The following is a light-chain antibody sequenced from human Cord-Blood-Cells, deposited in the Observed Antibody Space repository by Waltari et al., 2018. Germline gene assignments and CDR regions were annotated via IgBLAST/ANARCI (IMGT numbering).Light chain of an antibody. V-gene: IGLV5-45*02. Sequence: QAVLTQPSSLSASPGPSASLTRTLRRGLTVGVYRIYWYQQKPGSPPQYLLRYKSDSDKQHGSGVPSRFSGSKDASANAGILLISGLQSEDEADYYCMIWHSSAWVFGGGTKLTVL. CDR3: MIWHSSAWV. CDR1: RGLTVGVYR. CDR2: YKSDSDK. J-gene: IGLJ3*02.